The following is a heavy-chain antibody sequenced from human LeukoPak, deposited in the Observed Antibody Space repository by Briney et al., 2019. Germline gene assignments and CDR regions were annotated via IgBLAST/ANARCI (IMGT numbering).Heavy chain of an antibody. J-gene: IGHJ2*01. CDR2: ISSSGSTT. D-gene: IGHD3-22*01. Sequence: GGSLRLSCAASGFTFSDYYMSWIRQAPGKGLEWVSYISSSGSTTYYADSVKGRFTISRDNAKNSLYLQMNSLRAEDTAVYYCASSLSGYYYGSNWYFDLWGRGTLVTVSS. CDR3: ASSLSGYYYGSNWYFDL. CDR1: GFTFSDYY. V-gene: IGHV3-11*01.